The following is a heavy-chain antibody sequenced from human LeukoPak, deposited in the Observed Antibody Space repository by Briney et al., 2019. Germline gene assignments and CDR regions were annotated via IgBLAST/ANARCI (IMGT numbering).Heavy chain of an antibody. CDR3: ARDQGGSGPTTYDY. D-gene: IGHD6-19*01. CDR2: INTDGSDT. Sequence: GGSLRLSCAASGFTFSRSWMHWVRQAPGKGLVWVSRINTDGSDTMYADSVKGRFTISRDNAKNTLYLQMNSLKAEDTAVYYCARDQGGSGPTTYDYWGQGNLVTVSS. J-gene: IGHJ4*02. V-gene: IGHV3-74*03. CDR1: GFTFSRSW.